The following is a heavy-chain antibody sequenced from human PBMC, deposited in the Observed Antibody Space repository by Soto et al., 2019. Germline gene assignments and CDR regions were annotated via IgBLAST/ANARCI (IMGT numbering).Heavy chain of an antibody. CDR3: ARVEGVAGIREFDY. V-gene: IGHV3-30-3*01. D-gene: IGHD6-19*01. Sequence: QVQLVESGGGVVQPGRSLRLSCAASGFTFSSYAMHWVRQAPGKGLEWVAVISYDGSNKYYADSVKGRFTISRDNSKNTLYLQMNSLRAEDTAVYYCARVEGVAGIREFDYWGQGTLVTVSS. J-gene: IGHJ4*02. CDR1: GFTFSSYA. CDR2: ISYDGSNK.